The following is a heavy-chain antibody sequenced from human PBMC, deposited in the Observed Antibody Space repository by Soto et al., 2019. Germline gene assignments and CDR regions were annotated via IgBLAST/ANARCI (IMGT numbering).Heavy chain of an antibody. Sequence: GGSLRLSCAVSGFTFSMYSMSWVRQTPGKGLEWVSKIPQDGVDGHYTDSVKGRFTSSRDNGENSLYLQMNNLRAADTAVYYCDRDDLILPADDFFYGSDVWGRGATVTVSS. CDR2: IPQDGVDG. J-gene: IGHJ6*02. CDR3: DRDDLILPADDFFYGSDV. CDR1: GFTFSMYS. D-gene: IGHD2-21*02. V-gene: IGHV3-7*03.